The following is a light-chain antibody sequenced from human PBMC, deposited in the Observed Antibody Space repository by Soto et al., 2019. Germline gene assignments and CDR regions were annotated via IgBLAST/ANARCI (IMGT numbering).Light chain of an antibody. V-gene: IGKV1-27*01. CDR2: AAS. J-gene: IGKJ1*01. CDR1: QGISNY. CDR3: EKYDSAPWT. Sequence: DIQMTQSPSSLSASVRARVTITCRASQGISNYLAWYQQKPGKVPKLLIYAASTLQSGVPSRFSGSGSGTDFTLNISSLQPEDVATYYCEKYDSAPWTFGQGTKVEIK.